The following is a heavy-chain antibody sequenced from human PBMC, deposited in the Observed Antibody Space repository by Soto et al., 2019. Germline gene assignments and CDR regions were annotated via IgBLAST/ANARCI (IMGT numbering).Heavy chain of an antibody. CDR2: IYYSGST. D-gene: IGHD3-3*01. CDR1: GGSISSYY. V-gene: IGHV4-59*01. J-gene: IGHJ6*02. CDR3: ARDLWSGYPYYGMDV. Sequence: PSETLSLTCTVSGGSISSYYWSWIRQPPGKGLEWIGYIYYSGSTNYNPSLKSRVTISVDTSKNQFSLKLSSVTAADTAVYYCARDLWSGYPYYGMDVWGQGTTVTVSS.